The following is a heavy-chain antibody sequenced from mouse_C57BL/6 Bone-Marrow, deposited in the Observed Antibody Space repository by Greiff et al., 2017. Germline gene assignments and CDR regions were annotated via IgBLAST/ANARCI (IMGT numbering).Heavy chain of an antibody. CDR3: TTGCRIITTVSYYAMDD. Sequence: VQLQQSGAELVRPGASVKLSCTASGFNIKDDYMHWVKQRPEPGLEWIGWIDPENGDTEYASKFQGKATIPADTSSNTAYLQLSSLTSEDTAVYYCTTGCRIITTVSYYAMDDWGQGTSVTVSS. D-gene: IGHD1-1*01. CDR2: IDPENGDT. V-gene: IGHV14-4*01. J-gene: IGHJ4*01. CDR1: GFNIKDDY.